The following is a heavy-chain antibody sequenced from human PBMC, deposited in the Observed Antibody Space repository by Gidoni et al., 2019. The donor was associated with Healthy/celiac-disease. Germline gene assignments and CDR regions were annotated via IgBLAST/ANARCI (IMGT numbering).Heavy chain of an antibody. V-gene: IGHV3-30*02. CDR3: AKDGYSGYYFSRGPADY. J-gene: IGHJ4*02. Sequence: QVQLVASGGGVVQPGGSLRLSCASSDFTFITYGMHWVLQAPGKGLEWGAFILYDGSNKYYADSVKGRFTISRDNSKNTLYLQMNSLRAEDTAVYYCAKDGYSGYYFSRGPADYWGQGTLVTVSS. CDR1: DFTFITYG. D-gene: IGHD5-12*01. CDR2: ILYDGSNK.